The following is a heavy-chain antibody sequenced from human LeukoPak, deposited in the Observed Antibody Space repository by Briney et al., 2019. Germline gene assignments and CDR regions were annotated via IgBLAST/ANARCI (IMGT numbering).Heavy chain of an antibody. V-gene: IGHV4-4*02. CDR3: ARVVPSSWSTYFDY. CDR1: GGSISSSNW. CDR2: IYHSGST. Sequence: SETLSLTCAVSGGSISSSNWWSWVRQPPGKGLEWIGEIYHSGSTNYNPSLKSRVTISVDTSKNQFSLKLSSVTAADTAVYYCARVVPSSWSTYFDYWGQGTLVTVSS. J-gene: IGHJ4*02. D-gene: IGHD6-13*01.